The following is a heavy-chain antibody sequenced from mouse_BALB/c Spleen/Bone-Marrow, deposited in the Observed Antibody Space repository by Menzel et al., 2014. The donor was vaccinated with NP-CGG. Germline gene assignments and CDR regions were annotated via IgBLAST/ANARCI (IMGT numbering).Heavy chain of an antibody. CDR3: ARSLYYRYDFFDY. CDR2: ISSGSSTI. D-gene: IGHD2-14*01. J-gene: IGHJ2*01. V-gene: IGHV5-17*02. CDR1: GFTFSSFG. Sequence: EVKLMESGGGLVQPGGSRKLSCAASGFTFSSFGMHWVRQAPEKGLEWVAYISSGSSTIYYADTVKGRFTISRDNPKNTLFLQMTGLRSEDTAMYYCARSLYYRYDFFDYWGQGTTLTVSS.